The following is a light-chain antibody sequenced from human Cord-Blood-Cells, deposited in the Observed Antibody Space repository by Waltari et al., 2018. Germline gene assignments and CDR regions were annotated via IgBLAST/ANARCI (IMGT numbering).Light chain of an antibody. CDR2: KDS. CDR1: ASPQQP. V-gene: IGLV3-25*03. J-gene: IGLJ2*01. CDR3: QSADSGGTYVV. Sequence: SALTKLPSVSASTGLTARLLCPVAASPQQPAQSYQQKPGQPPVLVIYKDSERPSGIPERFSGSSSGTTVTLTISVVQAEDEADYYCQSADSGGTYVVFGGGTKLTVL.